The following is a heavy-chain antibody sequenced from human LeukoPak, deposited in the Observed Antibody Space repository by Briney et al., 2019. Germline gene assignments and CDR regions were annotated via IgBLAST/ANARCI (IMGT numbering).Heavy chain of an antibody. CDR3: ARENDSGWSGPFDY. CDR2: IKQDGSKK. CDR1: GFTFSSYW. J-gene: IGHJ4*02. Sequence: GGSLRLSCAASGFTFSSYWMTWVRQAPGKGLEWVANIKQDGSKKNYVDSVKGRFTISRDNAKNSLYLQVNSLRAEDTAVYYCARENDSGWSGPFDYWGQGTLVTVSS. D-gene: IGHD6-19*01. V-gene: IGHV3-7*03.